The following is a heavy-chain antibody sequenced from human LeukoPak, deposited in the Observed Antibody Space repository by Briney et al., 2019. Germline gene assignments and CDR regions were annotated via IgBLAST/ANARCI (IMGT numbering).Heavy chain of an antibody. CDR2: ISSSSSYI. CDR3: ARVGCSSTNCYDFDY. Sequence: GGSLRLSCAASGFTFSTYRMNWVRQAPGKGLEWVSSISSSSSYIYYADSVKGRFTISRDNAKNSLYLQLNSLRAEETAVYYCARVGCSSTNCYDFDYWGQGTLVTVSS. D-gene: IGHD2-2*01. J-gene: IGHJ4*02. V-gene: IGHV3-21*01. CDR1: GFTFSTYR.